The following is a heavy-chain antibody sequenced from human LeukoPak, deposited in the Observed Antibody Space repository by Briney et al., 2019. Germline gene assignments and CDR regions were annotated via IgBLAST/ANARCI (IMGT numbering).Heavy chain of an antibody. Sequence: SVKVSCKASGGTFSSYAISWVRQAPGQGVEGMGGIIPIFGTANYAQKFQGRVTITTDESTSTAYMEVSSLRCEDTAVYYCATGSAMYSDFWSGYEDTEYFQHSGPGTLFTVSS. V-gene: IGHV1-69*05. J-gene: IGHJ1*01. CDR2: IIPIFGTA. CDR3: ATGSAMYSDFWSGYEDTEYFQH. D-gene: IGHD3-3*01. CDR1: GGTFSSYA.